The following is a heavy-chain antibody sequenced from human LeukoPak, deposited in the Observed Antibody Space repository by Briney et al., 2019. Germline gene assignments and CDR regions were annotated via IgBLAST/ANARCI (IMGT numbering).Heavy chain of an antibody. Sequence: ASVRVSCKASGYTFTGYYMHWVRQAPGQGLEWMGWINPNSGGTNYAQKFQGRVTMTRDTSISTAYMELSRLRSDDTAVYYCARDHTIFGPYYYYYYMDVWGKGTTVTVSS. V-gene: IGHV1-2*02. CDR3: ARDHTIFGPYYYYYYMDV. CDR2: INPNSGGT. J-gene: IGHJ6*03. CDR1: GYTFTGYY. D-gene: IGHD3-3*01.